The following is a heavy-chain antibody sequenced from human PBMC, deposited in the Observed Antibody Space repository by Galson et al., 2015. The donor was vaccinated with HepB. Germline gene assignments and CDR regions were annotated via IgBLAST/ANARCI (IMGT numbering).Heavy chain of an antibody. D-gene: IGHD2-8*01. Sequence: CAISGDSVSNNRAAWNWIRQSPSRGLEWLGRTYYRYRWHTEYAASVRGRITLNADTPRDRISLQLNSVTPEDTAVYFCARGNFNGGLHLRFYFDIWGQGTLVTVSS. CDR2: TYYRYRWHT. CDR3: ARGNFNGGLHLRFYFDI. J-gene: IGHJ4*02. V-gene: IGHV6-1*01. CDR1: GDSVSNNRAA.